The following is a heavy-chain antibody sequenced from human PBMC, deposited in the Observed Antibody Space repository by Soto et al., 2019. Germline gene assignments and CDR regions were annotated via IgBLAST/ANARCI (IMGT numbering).Heavy chain of an antibody. J-gene: IGHJ6*03. Sequence: SETLSLTCTVSGGSISSYYWSWIRQPPGKGLEWIGYIYYSGSTNYNPSLKSRVTISVDTSKNQFSLKLSSVTAADTAVYYCARVPPYYYGSDHPSDYYMDVWGKGTTVTVSS. CDR1: GGSISSYY. V-gene: IGHV4-59*01. D-gene: IGHD3-10*01. CDR3: ARVPPYYYGSDHPSDYYMDV. CDR2: IYYSGST.